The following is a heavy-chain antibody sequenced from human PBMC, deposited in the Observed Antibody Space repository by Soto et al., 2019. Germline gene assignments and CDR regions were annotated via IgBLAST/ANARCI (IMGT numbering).Heavy chain of an antibody. CDR2: INPNSGAT. V-gene: IGHV1-2*02. D-gene: IGHD5-12*01. Sequence: QVQLVQSGAEVKKPGASVKVSCKASGYTFTGYYMHWVRQAPGQGLEWVGWINPNSGATNYAQKFRGRVTMTRGTSITTAYMELSRLTSDDTAVYYCARDFVSTIGDFDYWGQGTLVTVSS. CDR3: ARDFVSTIGDFDY. J-gene: IGHJ4*02. CDR1: GYTFTGYY.